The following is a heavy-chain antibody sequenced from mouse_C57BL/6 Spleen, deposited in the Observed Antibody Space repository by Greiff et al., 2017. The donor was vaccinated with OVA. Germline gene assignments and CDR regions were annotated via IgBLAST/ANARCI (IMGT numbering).Heavy chain of an antibody. CDR2: INPGSGGT. CDR3: ARKEARYYAMDY. J-gene: IGHJ4*01. V-gene: IGHV1-54*01. CDR1: GYAFTNYL. D-gene: IGHD6-1*01. Sequence: QVHVKQSGAELVRPGTSVKVSCKASGYAFTNYLIEWVKQRPGQGLEWIGVINPGSGGTNYNEKFKGKATLTADKSSSTAYMQLSSLTSEDSAVYFCARKEARYYAMDYWGQGTSVTVSS.